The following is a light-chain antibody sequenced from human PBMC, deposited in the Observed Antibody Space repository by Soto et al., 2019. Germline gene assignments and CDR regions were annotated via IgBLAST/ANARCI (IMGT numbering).Light chain of an antibody. CDR1: QSVSSSY. J-gene: IGKJ5*01. CDR3: QQYENSPIT. CDR2: GAS. Sequence: EIVLTQSPGTLSLSPGERAALSWLASQSVSSSYLAWYQQKPGQAPRLLIYGASSRATGIPDRFSGSGSGTDFTLTISRLEPEDFAVYYCQQYENSPITFGQGTRLEI. V-gene: IGKV3-20*01.